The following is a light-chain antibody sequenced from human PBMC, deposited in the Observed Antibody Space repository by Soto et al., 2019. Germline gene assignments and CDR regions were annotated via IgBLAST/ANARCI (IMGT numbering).Light chain of an antibody. CDR1: QSVNNW. CDR3: QQYNTFST. Sequence: IQLTQSPSSLSASVGDSVTITCRASQSVNNWLAWYQQKPGKAPRLLIFDSYKLESGVPSRFSGSGSGTEFILTISSLQADDFATYYCQQYNTFSTFGQGTKVDIK. V-gene: IGKV1-5*01. J-gene: IGKJ1*01. CDR2: DSY.